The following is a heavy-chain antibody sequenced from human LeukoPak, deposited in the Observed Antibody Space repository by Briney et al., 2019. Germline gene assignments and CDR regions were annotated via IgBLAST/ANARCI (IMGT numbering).Heavy chain of an antibody. D-gene: IGHD1-26*01. Sequence: GGSLRLSCAASGFDVSINYMSWIRQAPGKGLEWVSYISSSGRTIYYADSVKGRFTISRDNAKNSLHLQMNSLKAEDTAVYYCASEYGGSYKGDYWGQGTLVTVSS. CDR2: ISSSGRTI. CDR1: GFDVSINY. V-gene: IGHV3-11*04. J-gene: IGHJ4*02. CDR3: ASEYGGSYKGDY.